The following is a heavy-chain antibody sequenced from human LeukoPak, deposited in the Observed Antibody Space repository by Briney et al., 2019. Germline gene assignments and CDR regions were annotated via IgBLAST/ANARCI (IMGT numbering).Heavy chain of an antibody. J-gene: IGHJ3*02. Sequence: ASVKVSCKASGYTFTSYTLHWVRQAPGQRLEWMGWINAGNGNTKYSQNFQDRVTITRDTSATTAYMELSSLRSEDTAVYYCATDHYDSLKEAFDIWGQGTLVTVSS. CDR2: INAGNGNT. CDR1: GYTFTSYT. V-gene: IGHV1-3*01. D-gene: IGHD3-22*01. CDR3: ATDHYDSLKEAFDI.